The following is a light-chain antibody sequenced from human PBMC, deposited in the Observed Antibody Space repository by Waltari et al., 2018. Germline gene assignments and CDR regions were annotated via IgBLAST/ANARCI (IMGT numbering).Light chain of an antibody. CDR1: ARIGTY. Sequence: DIQMTQSPSSLSASVGDRVTITCRASARIGTYLNWYQQKPGKAPNLLIYAVSNLPSAVPSRFSASGSERDFSLTISSLQPEDSATYYCQQSYAIPLAFGQGTKVEIK. J-gene: IGKJ1*01. CDR2: AVS. V-gene: IGKV1-39*01. CDR3: QQSYAIPLA.